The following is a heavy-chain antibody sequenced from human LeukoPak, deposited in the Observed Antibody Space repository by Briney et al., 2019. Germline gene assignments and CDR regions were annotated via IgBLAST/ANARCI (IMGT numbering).Heavy chain of an antibody. CDR3: ARDRPKSNNWGSSSLGVPNWYFDL. Sequence: TSETLSLTCTVSGGSISSYYWSWIRQPPGKGLEWIGYIYYSGSTNYNPSLKSRVTISVDTSKNQFSLKLSSVTAADTAVYYCARDRPKSNNWGSSSLGVPNWYFDLWGRGTLVTVSS. J-gene: IGHJ2*01. CDR1: GGSISSYY. V-gene: IGHV4-59*01. D-gene: IGHD7-27*01. CDR2: IYYSGST.